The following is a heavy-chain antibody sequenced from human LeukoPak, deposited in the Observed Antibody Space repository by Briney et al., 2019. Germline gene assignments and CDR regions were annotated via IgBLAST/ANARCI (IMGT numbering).Heavy chain of an antibody. CDR3: ARHIVVVPAAIQYSDY. J-gene: IGHJ4*02. D-gene: IGHD2-2*01. Sequence: SETLSLTCTVSGGSISSGDYYWGWIRQPPGKGLEWIGSIYHSGSTYYNPSLKSRVTISVDTSKNQFSLRLSSVTAADTAVYYCARHIVVVPAAIQYSDYWGQGTLVTVSS. V-gene: IGHV4-39*01. CDR2: IYHSGST. CDR1: GGSISSGDYY.